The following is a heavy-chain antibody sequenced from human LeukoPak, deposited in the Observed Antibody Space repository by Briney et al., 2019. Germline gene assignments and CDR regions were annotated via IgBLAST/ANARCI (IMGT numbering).Heavy chain of an antibody. Sequence: SVKVSCKASGGTFSSYAISWVRQAPGQGLEWMGGIIPIIGTANYAQKFQGRVTITADKSTSTAYMELRSLRSEDTAVYYGARSGTMVREPFDPWGQGTLVTVSS. D-gene: IGHD3-10*01. CDR2: IIPIIGTA. CDR1: GGTFSSYA. J-gene: IGHJ5*02. V-gene: IGHV1-69*06. CDR3: ARSGTMVREPFDP.